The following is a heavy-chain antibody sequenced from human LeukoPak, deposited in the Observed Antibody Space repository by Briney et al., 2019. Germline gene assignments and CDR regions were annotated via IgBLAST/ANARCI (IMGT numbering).Heavy chain of an antibody. V-gene: IGHV4-4*02. D-gene: IGHD3-10*01. CDR2: IYHSGST. Sequence: SGTPSLTCAVSGGSISSSNWWSWVRQPPGKGLEWIGEIYHSGSTNYNPSLKSRVTISVDKSKNQFSLKLSSVTAADTAVYYCARDRVTMVRGVIGLYYFDYWGQGTLVTVSS. CDR1: GGSISSSNW. CDR3: ARDRVTMVRGVIGLYYFDY. J-gene: IGHJ4*02.